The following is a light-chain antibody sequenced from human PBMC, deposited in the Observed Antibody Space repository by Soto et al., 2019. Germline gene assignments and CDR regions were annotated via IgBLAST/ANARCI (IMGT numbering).Light chain of an antibody. Sequence: EIVLTQSPGTLSLSPGERATLSCRASQSVSSSYLAWYQQKPGQAPRLLIYGASSRATGIPDRFSGSGSGTDFNLTISRLEPEDFALYYCQQYGSSRWTFGQGTKVEI. J-gene: IGKJ1*01. CDR1: QSVSSSY. V-gene: IGKV3-20*01. CDR3: QQYGSSRWT. CDR2: GAS.